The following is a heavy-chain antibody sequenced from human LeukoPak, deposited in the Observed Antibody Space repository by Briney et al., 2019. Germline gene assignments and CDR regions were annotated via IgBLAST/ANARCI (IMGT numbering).Heavy chain of an antibody. CDR1: GDSITNDKYY. CDR2: IYHSGST. V-gene: IGHV4-31*03. D-gene: IGHD2-21*02. J-gene: IGHJ4*02. CDR3: EVSAYCGGACYVDF. Sequence: SETLSLTCSVSGDSITNDKYYWSWIRQHPGNGLEWLGYIYHSGSTYYNPSFKSRVTLSIDTSKSQFSLNLSSVTAADTAVYYCEVSAYCGGACYVDFWGQGTLVTVSS.